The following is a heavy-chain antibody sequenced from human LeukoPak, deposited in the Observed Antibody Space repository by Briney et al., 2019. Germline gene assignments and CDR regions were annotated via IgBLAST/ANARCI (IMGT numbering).Heavy chain of an antibody. J-gene: IGHJ4*02. CDR2: INPNSGGT. V-gene: IGHV1-2*02. D-gene: IGHD2-2*02. Sequence: ASVKVSCKASGYTFTGYYMHWVRQAPGQGLEWMGWINPNSGGTNYAQKCQGRVTMTRDTSISTAYMELSRLRSDDTAVYYCARDPLGVVVPAAIRGPDYWGQGTLVTVPS. CDR1: GYTFTGYY. CDR3: ARDPLGVVVPAAIRGPDY.